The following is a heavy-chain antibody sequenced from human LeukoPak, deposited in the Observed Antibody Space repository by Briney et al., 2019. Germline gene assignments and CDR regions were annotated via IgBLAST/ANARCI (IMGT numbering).Heavy chain of an antibody. CDR3: AREIAPSGWYLNGAFDI. CDR2: ISSSSSYI. Sequence: GSLRLSCAASGFTFSSYSMNWVRQAPGKGLEWVSSISSSSSYIYYADSVKGRFTISRDNAKNSLYLQMNSLRAEDAAVYYCAREIAPSGWYLNGAFDIWGQGTMVTVSS. V-gene: IGHV3-21*01. CDR1: GFTFSSYS. D-gene: IGHD6-19*01. J-gene: IGHJ3*02.